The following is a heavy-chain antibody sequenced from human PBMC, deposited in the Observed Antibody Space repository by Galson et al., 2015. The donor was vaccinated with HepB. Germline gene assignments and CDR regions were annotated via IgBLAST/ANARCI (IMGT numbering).Heavy chain of an antibody. CDR2: IIPIFGTA. V-gene: IGHV1-69*13. J-gene: IGHJ2*01. CDR3: ARETVGATPLGHRDWYFDL. CDR1: GGTFSSYA. Sequence: SVKVSCKASGGTFSSYAISWVRQAPGQGLEWMGGIIPIFGTANYAQKFQGRVTITADESTSTAYMELSSLRSEDTAVYYCARETVGATPLGHRDWYFDLWGRGTLVTVSS. D-gene: IGHD1-26*01.